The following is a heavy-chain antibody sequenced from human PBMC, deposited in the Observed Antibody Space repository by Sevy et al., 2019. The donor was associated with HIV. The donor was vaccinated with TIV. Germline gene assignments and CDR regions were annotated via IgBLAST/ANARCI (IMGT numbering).Heavy chain of an antibody. CDR3: ARDLTAPYYYYGMDV. D-gene: IGHD1-20*01. V-gene: IGHV3-7*01. CDR2: IKQEGSEK. J-gene: IGHJ6*02. Sequence: GGSLRLSCAASGFTFSSFFMSWVRQAPGKGLERVANIKQEGSEKYYVDSVKGRFTIPRDNARNSVYLQMNSLRAEDTGEYYCARDLTAPYYYYGMDVWGQGTMVTVSS. CDR1: GFTFSSFF.